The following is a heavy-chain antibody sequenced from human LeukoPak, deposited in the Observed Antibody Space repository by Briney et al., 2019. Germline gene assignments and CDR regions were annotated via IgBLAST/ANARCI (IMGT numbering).Heavy chain of an antibody. V-gene: IGHV3-7*01. CDR3: ASSRNEMATTY. CDR1: GFTFSSYW. J-gene: IGHJ4*02. Sequence: PGGSLRLSCAASGFTFSSYWMSWVRQAPGKGLEWVANIKQDGSEKYYVDSVKGRFTISRDSAKNSLYLQMNSLRAEDTAVYYCASSRNEMATTYWGQGTLVTVSS. D-gene: IGHD5-24*01. CDR2: IKQDGSEK.